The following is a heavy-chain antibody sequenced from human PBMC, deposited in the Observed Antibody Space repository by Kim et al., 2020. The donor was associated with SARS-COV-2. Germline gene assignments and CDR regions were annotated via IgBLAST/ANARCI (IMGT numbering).Heavy chain of an antibody. D-gene: IGHD1-26*01. V-gene: IGHV1-18*01. CDR1: GYTFTSYG. J-gene: IGHJ4*02. CDR2: ISAYNGNT. Sequence: ASVKVSCKASGYTFTSYGISWVRQAPGQGLEWMGWISAYNGNTNYAQKLQGRVTMTTDTSTSTAYMELRSLRSDDTAVYYCARDMRELLKTKEFDYWGQGTLVTVSS. CDR3: ARDMRELLKTKEFDY.